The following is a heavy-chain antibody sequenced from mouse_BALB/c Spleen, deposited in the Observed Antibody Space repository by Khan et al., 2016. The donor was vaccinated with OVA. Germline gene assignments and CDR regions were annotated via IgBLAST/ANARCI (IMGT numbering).Heavy chain of an antibody. D-gene: IGHD1-1*01. J-gene: IGHJ2*01. CDR1: GYSITSGYA. CDR2: ISYSGGT. Sequence: EVKLLESGPGLVKPSQSLSLTCTVTGYSITSGYAWNWIRQFPGNKLEWMGYISYSGGTRYNPSLKSRISITRDTSKNQFFLQLNSVTTEDTATYYCARGKYYGYYFDYWGQGTPLTVSS. V-gene: IGHV3-2*02. CDR3: ARGKYYGYYFDY.